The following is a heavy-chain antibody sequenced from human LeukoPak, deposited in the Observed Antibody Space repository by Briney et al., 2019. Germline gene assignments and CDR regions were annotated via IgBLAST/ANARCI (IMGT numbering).Heavy chain of an antibody. J-gene: IGHJ4*02. D-gene: IGHD3-22*01. V-gene: IGHV1-69*05. Sequence: SVKVSSKASGGTFSSYAISWVRQAPGQGLEWMGRIIPIFGTANYAQKFQGRVTITTDESTSTAYMELSSLRSEDTAVYYCARDGYYYDSSGYYYEDWGQGTLVTVSS. CDR2: IIPIFGTA. CDR1: GGTFSSYA. CDR3: ARDGYYYDSSGYYYED.